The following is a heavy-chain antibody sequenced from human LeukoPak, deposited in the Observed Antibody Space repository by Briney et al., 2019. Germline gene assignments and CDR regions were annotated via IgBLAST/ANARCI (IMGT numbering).Heavy chain of an antibody. D-gene: IGHD3-22*01. CDR2: VDYTGTT. Sequence: NASETLSLTCFVSGGSIAPYYWTWIRQPPGKGLEWIGYVDYTGTTKCNPSLKSRATLSVDMLKNQFSLNLTSVSAADTAVYYCAKLGVDYDSSGYFVYFDYWGQGTLVTVSS. CDR3: AKLGVDYDSSGYFVYFDY. CDR1: GGSIAPYY. J-gene: IGHJ4*02. V-gene: IGHV4-59*08.